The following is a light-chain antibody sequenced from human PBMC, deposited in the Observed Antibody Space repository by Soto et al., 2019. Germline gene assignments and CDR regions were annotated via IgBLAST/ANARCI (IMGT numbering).Light chain of an antibody. CDR3: QSYDNGLRVV. J-gene: IGLJ2*01. Sequence: QLVLTQPPSVSGAPGQRVTISCTGSSSNIGAGYDVQWYQQLPGTAPKLLIYANTNRPSGVPDRFSGSKPGTSGSLAITGLRAEDEAEYYCQSYDNGLRVVFGGGTKLTVL. CDR2: ANT. CDR1: SSNIGAGYD. V-gene: IGLV1-40*01.